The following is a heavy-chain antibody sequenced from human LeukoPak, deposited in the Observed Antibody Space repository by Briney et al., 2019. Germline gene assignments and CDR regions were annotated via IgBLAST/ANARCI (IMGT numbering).Heavy chain of an antibody. CDR1: GGCISSYY. D-gene: IGHD3-22*01. CDR2: IYSSGST. Sequence: PSETLSLTCTVSGGCISSYYWSWIRQPAGKGLEWIGRIYSSGSTNYDPSLKSRVTMSVDTSKNQFSLKLSSVTAADTAVYYCARSKAYYDSSGYANDCRGQGTLVTVSS. CDR3: ARSKAYYDSSGYANDC. J-gene: IGHJ4*02. V-gene: IGHV4-4*07.